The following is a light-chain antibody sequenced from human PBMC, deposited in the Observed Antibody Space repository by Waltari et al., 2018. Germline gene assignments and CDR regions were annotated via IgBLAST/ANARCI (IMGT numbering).Light chain of an antibody. Sequence: QSALTQPASVAGSPGPAVTISLTGTSRHGGKYKRVSWYQQHPGKAPKLMMSAVSKRPSGGPHRFSGSNLGSMASLTISGSQPGNDAEHLCTRVEGYDEGVFGG. V-gene: IGLV2-23*02. CDR1: SRHGGKYKR. J-gene: IGLJ3*02. CDR3: TRVEGYDEGV. CDR2: AVS.